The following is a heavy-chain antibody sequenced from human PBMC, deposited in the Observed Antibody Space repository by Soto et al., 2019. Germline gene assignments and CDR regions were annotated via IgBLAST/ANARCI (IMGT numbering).Heavy chain of an antibody. Sequence: QVQLVESGGGVVQPGRSLRLSCAASGFTCSSYGMHWVRQAPGKGLEWVAVIWYDGSNKYYADSVKGRFTISRDNSKNTLYLQMNSLRAEDTAVYYCARDQLHYDFWSAPNGDDLFDYCGQRTLVTVSS. CDR3: ARDQLHYDFWSAPNGDDLFDY. CDR2: IWYDGSNK. D-gene: IGHD3-3*01. V-gene: IGHV3-33*01. CDR1: GFTCSSYG. J-gene: IGHJ4*02.